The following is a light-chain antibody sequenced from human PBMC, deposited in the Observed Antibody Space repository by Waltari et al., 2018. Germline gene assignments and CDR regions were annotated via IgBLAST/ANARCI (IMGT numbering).Light chain of an antibody. CDR3: QQYTIYPLT. J-gene: IGKJ4*01. CDR1: QSITDW. Sequence: DVQMTQYPATLSASVGDRVTITCRASQSITDWLAWYQQKPGKAPKLLIYKASTLESGVPSRFIGTRSGTEFTLTISNLQPDDFATYYCQQYTIYPLTFGGGTKVAI. CDR2: KAS. V-gene: IGKV1-5*03.